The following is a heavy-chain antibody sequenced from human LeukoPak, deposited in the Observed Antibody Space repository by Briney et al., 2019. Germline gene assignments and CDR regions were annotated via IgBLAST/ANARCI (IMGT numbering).Heavy chain of an antibody. CDR3: ARSMTTVTTRFFDL. V-gene: IGHV3-20*04. CDR2: ITWNGVGT. D-gene: IGHD4-17*01. CDR1: GFTFDDYG. Sequence: GGSLRLSCAASGFTFDDYGMIWVRQAPGKGLEWVPYITWNGVGTAYADSMKGRFTVSRDNVKNSLFLQMDSLRAEDTALYYCARSMTTVTTRFFDLWGRGTLVTVSS. J-gene: IGHJ2*01.